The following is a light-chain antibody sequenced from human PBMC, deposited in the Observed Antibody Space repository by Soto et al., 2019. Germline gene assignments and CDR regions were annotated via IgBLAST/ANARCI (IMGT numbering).Light chain of an antibody. CDR3: QHCNYLPI. CDR2: DAS. V-gene: IGKV1-33*01. CDR1: QDITSY. J-gene: IGKJ3*01. Sequence: DIQMTQSPSSLSASVGDRVTITCQASQDITSYLNWYQHKPGKAPKLPIYDASILEAGVPLRFSGSGSGTDFTLTISSLQPEDVATYYCQHCNYLPIFGPGTTVDFK.